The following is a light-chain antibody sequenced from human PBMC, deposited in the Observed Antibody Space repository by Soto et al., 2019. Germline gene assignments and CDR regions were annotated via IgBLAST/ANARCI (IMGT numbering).Light chain of an antibody. V-gene: IGKV1-5*01. CDR1: QSFTTW. Sequence: DIQMTQSPSTLSASLGDSVTITCRASQSFTTWLAWYQQKPGKAPNLLIYDVSTLGSGVPSRFSGSGSGTEFTLTISSLQPDDVATYYCQQYNSYWTFGQGTKVDIK. CDR2: DVS. J-gene: IGKJ1*01. CDR3: QQYNSYWT.